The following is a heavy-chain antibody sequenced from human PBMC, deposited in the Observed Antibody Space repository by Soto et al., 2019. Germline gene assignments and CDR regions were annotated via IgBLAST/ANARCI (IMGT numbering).Heavy chain of an antibody. J-gene: IGHJ4*02. CDR1: GFSFSRYG. Sequence: VQLVESGGGVVQPGRSLRLLCEASGFSFSRYGMLWVRQAPGMGLEWVAVISWDGLAQYYADSVKGRFTISRDNSQSTLYLQMNSLRTEDTAIYYCAKETIQVGGPNYFDYWGQGALVTVSS. CDR2: ISWDGLAQ. CDR3: AKETIQVGGPNYFDY. V-gene: IGHV3-30*18. D-gene: IGHD1-1*01.